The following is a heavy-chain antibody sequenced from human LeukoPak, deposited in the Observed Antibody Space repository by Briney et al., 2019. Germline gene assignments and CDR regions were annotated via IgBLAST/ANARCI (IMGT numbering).Heavy chain of an antibody. CDR3: ARKAITMIVAAFDY. V-gene: IGHV1-2*02. Sequence: GASVKVSCKASGYTFTGYYMHWVRQAPGQGLEWMGWINPNSGGTNYAQKFQGRVTMTRDTPISTAYMELSRLRSDDTAVYYCARKAITMIVAAFDYWGQGTLVTVSS. J-gene: IGHJ4*02. CDR1: GYTFTGYY. D-gene: IGHD3-22*01. CDR2: INPNSGGT.